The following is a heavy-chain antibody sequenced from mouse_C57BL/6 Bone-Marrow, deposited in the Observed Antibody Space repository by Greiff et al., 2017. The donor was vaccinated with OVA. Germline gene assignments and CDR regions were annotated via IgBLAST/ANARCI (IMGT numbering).Heavy chain of an antibody. V-gene: IGHV5-12*01. CDR2: ISNGGGST. D-gene: IGHD2-5*01. CDR3: ARRPYSNYLFDY. CDR1: GFTFSDYY. J-gene: IGHJ2*01. Sequence: LKFEESGGGLVQPGGSLKLSCAASGFTFSDYYMYWVRQTPEKRLEWVAYISNGGGSTYYPDTVKGRFTISRDNAKNTLYLQMSRLKSEDTAMYYCARRPYSNYLFDYWGQGTTLTVSS.